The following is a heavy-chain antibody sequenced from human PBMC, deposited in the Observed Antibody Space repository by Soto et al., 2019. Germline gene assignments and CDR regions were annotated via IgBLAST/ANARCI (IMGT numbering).Heavy chain of an antibody. V-gene: IGHV4-31*03. J-gene: IGHJ4*02. CDR2: IYFSGST. CDR3: ASGNAWGVNLVY. CDR1: GASINSGGYY. D-gene: IGHD3-16*01. Sequence: SETLSLTCTVSGASINSGGYYWSWIRQLPGKGLEWIGYIYFSGSTYYNPSLESRVTISLDTSQKHFSLKLSSVTAADTAVYYCASGNAWGVNLVYWGQGALVTVSS.